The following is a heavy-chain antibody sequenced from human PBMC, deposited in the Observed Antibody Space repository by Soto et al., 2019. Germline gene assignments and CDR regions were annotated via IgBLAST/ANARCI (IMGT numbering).Heavy chain of an antibody. Sequence: SETLSVTCTVFGGSSSSGGYSWSWIRQPPGKGLEWIGCIYHSGSTYYNPSLKSRVTISVDNPKNTLYLQMNSLRAEDTAVYYCARRGPGTYFDYWGQGTLVTVSS. CDR2: IYHSGST. CDR3: ARRGPGTYFDY. J-gene: IGHJ4*02. CDR1: GGSSSSGGYS. D-gene: IGHD6-13*01. V-gene: IGHV4-30-2*01.